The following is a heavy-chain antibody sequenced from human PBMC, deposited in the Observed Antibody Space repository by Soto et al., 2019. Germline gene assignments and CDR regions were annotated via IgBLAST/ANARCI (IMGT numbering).Heavy chain of an antibody. CDR3: ARGVGGIAAAGTLAYYFDY. D-gene: IGHD6-13*01. CDR1: GGPFSGYY. J-gene: IGHJ4*02. Sequence: SETLSLTCAVYGGPFSGYYWSWIRQPPGKGLGWIGEINHSGSTNYNPSLKSRVTMSVDTSKNQFSLKLSSVTAADTAGYYCARGVGGIAAAGTLAYYFDYWGQGTLVT. CDR2: INHSGST. V-gene: IGHV4-34*01.